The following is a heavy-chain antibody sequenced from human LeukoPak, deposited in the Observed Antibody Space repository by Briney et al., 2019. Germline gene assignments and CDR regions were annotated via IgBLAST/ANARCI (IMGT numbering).Heavy chain of an antibody. CDR1: GYSFTSYW. D-gene: IGHD1-1*01. Sequence: GESLQISCKGSGYSFTSYWISWVRQMPGKGLERMGRIDPSDSYTNYSPSFQGHVTISADKSISTAYLQWSSLKASDTAMYYCARYTTGDFDYWGQGTLVTVSS. CDR3: ARYTTGDFDY. CDR2: IDPSDSYT. V-gene: IGHV5-10-1*01. J-gene: IGHJ4*02.